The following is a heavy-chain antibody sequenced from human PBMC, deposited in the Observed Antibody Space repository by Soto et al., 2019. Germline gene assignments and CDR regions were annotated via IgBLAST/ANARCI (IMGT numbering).Heavy chain of an antibody. V-gene: IGHV3-21*01. Sequence: PGWSLRLACASSVFTFINYNMNWVRQAPGKGLEWVSSISSTSSYIYYADSVKGRFTISRDNAKNSLYLQMNSLRAEDTAVYYCARVSYYDNSGFLIWGQGTLVTVSS. J-gene: IGHJ4*02. CDR3: ARVSYYDNSGFLI. D-gene: IGHD3-22*01. CDR2: ISSTSSYI. CDR1: VFTFINYN.